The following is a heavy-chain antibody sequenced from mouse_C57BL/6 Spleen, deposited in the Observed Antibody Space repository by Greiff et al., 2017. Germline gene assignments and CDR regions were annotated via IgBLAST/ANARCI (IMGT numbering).Heavy chain of an antibody. CDR3: ARGDGYYPLAY. J-gene: IGHJ3*01. V-gene: IGHV1-61*01. Sequence: QVQLQQPGAELVRPGSSVKLSCKASGYTFTSYWMDWVKQRPGQGLEWIGNIYPSDSETHYNQKFKDKATLTVDKSSSTAYMQLSSLTSEDSAVYCCARGDGYYPLAYWGQGTLVTVSA. CDR1: GYTFTSYW. CDR2: IYPSDSET. D-gene: IGHD2-3*01.